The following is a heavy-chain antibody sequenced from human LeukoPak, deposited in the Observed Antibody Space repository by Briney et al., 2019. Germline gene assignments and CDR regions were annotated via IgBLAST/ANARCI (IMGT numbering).Heavy chain of an antibody. CDR2: INSDGSST. CDR3: ARDLVVPAAIPIY. CDR1: GFTFSSYW. D-gene: IGHD2-2*01. V-gene: IGHV3-74*01. Sequence: GGSLRLSCAASGFTFSSYWMHWVRHAPGKGLVWVSRINSDGSSTSYADSVKGRFTISRDNANNSLFLQMNSLRAEDTAVYYCARDLVVPAAIPIYWGQGTLVTVSS. J-gene: IGHJ4*02.